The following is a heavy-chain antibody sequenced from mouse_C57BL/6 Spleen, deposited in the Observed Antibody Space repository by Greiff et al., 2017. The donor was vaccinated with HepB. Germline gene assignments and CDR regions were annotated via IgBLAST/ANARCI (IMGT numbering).Heavy chain of an antibody. J-gene: IGHJ4*01. CDR2: ISSGSSTI. V-gene: IGHV5-17*01. CDR1: GFTFSDYG. Sequence: DVQLVESGGGLVKPGGSLKLSCAASGFTFSDYGMHWVRQAPEKGLEWVAYISSGSSTIYYADTVKGRFTISRDNAKNTLFLQMTSLRSEDTAMYYCARDRLYAMDYWGQGTSVTVSS. CDR3: ARDRLYAMDY.